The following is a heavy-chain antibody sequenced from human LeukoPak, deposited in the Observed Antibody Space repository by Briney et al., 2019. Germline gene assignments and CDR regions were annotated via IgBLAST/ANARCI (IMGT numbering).Heavy chain of an antibody. CDR3: ARGMTGNWYYFDY. D-gene: IGHD1-14*01. Sequence: SETLSLTCAVSGGSISTTNWWSWVRQPPGKGLEWIGEIYHSGGTNYNQSLKSRVTISVDKSKNQFALKLNSATAADTAVYYCARGMTGNWYYFDYWGQGTLVTVSS. V-gene: IGHV4-4*02. CDR2: IYHSGGT. J-gene: IGHJ4*02. CDR1: GGSISTTNW.